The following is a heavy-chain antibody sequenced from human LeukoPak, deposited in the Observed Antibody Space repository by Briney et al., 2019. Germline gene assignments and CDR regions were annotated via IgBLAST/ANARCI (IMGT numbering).Heavy chain of an antibody. CDR2: ISAYNGNT. V-gene: IGHV1-18*01. CDR1: GYTFTSYG. J-gene: IGHJ4*02. D-gene: IGHD6-13*01. CDR3: ARDLPYSSSWESNY. Sequence: ASVKVSCKASGYTFTSYGISWVRQAPGQGLEWMGWISAYNGNTNYAQKLQGRVTMTTDTSTSTAYMELRSLRSDDTAVYYCARDLPYSSSWESNYWGQGTLVTVSS.